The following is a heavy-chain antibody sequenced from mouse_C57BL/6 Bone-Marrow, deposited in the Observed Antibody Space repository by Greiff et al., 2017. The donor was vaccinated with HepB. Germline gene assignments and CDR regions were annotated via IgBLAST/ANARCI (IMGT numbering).Heavy chain of an antibody. J-gene: IGHJ3*01. CDR2: ISDGGSYT. D-gene: IGHD2-1*01. V-gene: IGHV5-4*01. CDR1: GFTFSSYA. CDR3: ARERGNYKIYAD. Sequence: EVKVVESGGGLVKPGGSLKLSCAASGFTFSSYAMSWVRQTPEKRLEWVATISDGGSYTYYPDNVKGRFTISRDNAKNNLYLQMSHLKSEDTAMYYCARERGNYKIYADWGQGTLVTVSA.